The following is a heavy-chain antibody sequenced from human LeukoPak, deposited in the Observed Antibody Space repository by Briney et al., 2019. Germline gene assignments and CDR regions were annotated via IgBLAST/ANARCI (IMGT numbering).Heavy chain of an antibody. V-gene: IGHV4-34*01. CDR3: ASSHLDSSGYSVVY. J-gene: IGHJ4*02. Sequence: SETLSLTCAVYGGSFSGYYWSWIRQPPGKGLEWIGEINHSGSTNYNPSLKSRVTISVDTSKNQFSLKLSSVTAADTAVYYCASSHLDSSGYSVVYWGQGTLVTVSS. CDR2: INHSGST. D-gene: IGHD3-22*01. CDR1: GGSFSGYY.